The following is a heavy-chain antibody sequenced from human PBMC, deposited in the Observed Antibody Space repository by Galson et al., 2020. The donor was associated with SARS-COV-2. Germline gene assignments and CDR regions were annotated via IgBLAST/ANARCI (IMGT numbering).Heavy chain of an antibody. CDR1: GFTASSNY. CDR2: IYSGGST. D-gene: IGHD3-22*01. J-gene: IGHJ4*02. V-gene: IGHV3-53*01. CDR3: ARVQNHYYYDSSGYATAEIYFDY. Sequence: GGSLRLSCAASGFTASSNYMSWVRQAPGKGLEWVSVIYSGGSTYYANSVKGRFTISSDNSKNTLYLQMNSLRAEDTAVYYCARVQNHYYYDSSGYATAEIYFDYWGQGTLVTVSS.